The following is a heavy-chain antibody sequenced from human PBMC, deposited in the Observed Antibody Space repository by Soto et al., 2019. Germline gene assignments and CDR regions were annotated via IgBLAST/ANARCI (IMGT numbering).Heavy chain of an antibody. V-gene: IGHV1-46*01. CDR3: ARDSSSITIFGVVHNWFDP. CDR2: INPSGGST. D-gene: IGHD3-3*01. Sequence: ASVKVSCKASGYTFTSYYMHWVRQAPGQGLEWMGIINPSGGSTSYAQKFQGRVTMTRDTSTSTVCMELSSLRSEDTAVYYCARDSSSITIFGVVHNWFDPWGQGTLVT. J-gene: IGHJ5*02. CDR1: GYTFTSYY.